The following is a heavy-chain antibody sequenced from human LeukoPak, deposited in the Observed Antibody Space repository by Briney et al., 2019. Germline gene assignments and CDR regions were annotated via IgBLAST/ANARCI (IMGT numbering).Heavy chain of an antibody. CDR2: IYWNDDK. CDR1: GFSLSTSGVG. D-gene: IGHD7-27*01. J-gene: IGHJ4*02. Sequence: SGPTLVQPTPTLTLTFTFSGFSLSTSGVGVGWIRQPPGKALEWLALIYWNDDKRYSPSLKSRLTITKDTSKNQVVLTMTNMDPVDTATYYCATLNPPGYYFDYWGQGTLVTVSS. CDR3: ATLNPPGYYFDY. V-gene: IGHV2-5*01.